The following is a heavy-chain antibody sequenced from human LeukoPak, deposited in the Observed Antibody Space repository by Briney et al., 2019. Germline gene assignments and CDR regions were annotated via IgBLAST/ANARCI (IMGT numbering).Heavy chain of an antibody. CDR2: ISYDGSNK. CDR3: ARGTMIVVDPPYY. Sequence: HPGGSLRLSCAASGFTFSSYAMHWVRQAPGKGLEWVAVISYDGSNKYYADSVKGRFTISRDNSKNTLYLQMNSLRAEDTAVYYCARGTMIVVDPPYYWGQGTLVTVSS. J-gene: IGHJ4*02. V-gene: IGHV3-30*04. CDR1: GFTFSSYA. D-gene: IGHD3-22*01.